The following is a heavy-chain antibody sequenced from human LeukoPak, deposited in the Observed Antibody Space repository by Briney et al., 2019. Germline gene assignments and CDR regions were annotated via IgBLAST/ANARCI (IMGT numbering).Heavy chain of an antibody. J-gene: IGHJ4*02. CDR2: ISAYNGNT. CDR1: GYIFTDYY. CDR3: ARVNYDSSGYPLDY. D-gene: IGHD3-22*01. V-gene: IGHV1-18*04. Sequence: ASVKVSCKASGYIFTDYYMHWVRQAPGQGLEWMGWISAYNGNTNYAQKLQGRVTMTTDTSTSTAYMELRSLRSDDTAVYYCARVNYDSSGYPLDYWGQGTLVTVSS.